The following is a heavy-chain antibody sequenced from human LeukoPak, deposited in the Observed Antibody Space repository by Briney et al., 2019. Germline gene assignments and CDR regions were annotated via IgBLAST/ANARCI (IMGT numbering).Heavy chain of an antibody. V-gene: IGHV4-31*03. CDR1: GGSISSGGYY. CDR3: ARRSNYGYYFDY. J-gene: IGHJ4*02. Sequence: SETLSLTCTVSGGSISSGGYYWSWIRQHPGKGLEWIGYIYYSGSTYYNPSLKSRVTISVDTSKNQFSLKLSSVTAADTAVYYCARRSNYGYYFDYWGQGTLVTVSS. CDR2: IYYSGST. D-gene: IGHD4-17*01.